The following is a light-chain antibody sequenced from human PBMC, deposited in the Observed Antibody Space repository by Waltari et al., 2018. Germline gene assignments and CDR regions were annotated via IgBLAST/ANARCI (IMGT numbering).Light chain of an antibody. Sequence: QSVLTQPPSASGTPGQRVTISCSGSSSNIGSNYVYWYQQLPGTAPKLLSYRNNPRPSGVPDRFSGSKSGTSASLAISGLRSEDEADYYCAAWDDSLSVWVFGGGTKLTVL. V-gene: IGLV1-47*01. J-gene: IGLJ3*02. CDR3: AAWDDSLSVWV. CDR2: RNN. CDR1: SSNIGSNY.